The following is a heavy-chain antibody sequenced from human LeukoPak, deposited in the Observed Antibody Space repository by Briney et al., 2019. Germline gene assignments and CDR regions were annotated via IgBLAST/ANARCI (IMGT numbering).Heavy chain of an antibody. CDR3: ARAGGGWSFDY. D-gene: IGHD6-19*01. Sequence: SGTLSLTCGVSGGPISGTNWWSWVRQPPGQGLEWIGEISLRGLTNYNPSLRSRLTMSLDESKNQVSLNLTSVTAADTAVYYCARAGGGWSFDYLGQGTLVTVSS. CDR1: GGPISGTNW. J-gene: IGHJ4*02. V-gene: IGHV4-4*02. CDR2: ISLRGLT.